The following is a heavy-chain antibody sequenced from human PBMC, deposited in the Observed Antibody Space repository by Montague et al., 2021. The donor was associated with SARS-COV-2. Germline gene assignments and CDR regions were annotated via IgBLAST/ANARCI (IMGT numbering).Heavy chain of an antibody. Sequence: QSGAEVKKPGESLKISCKGYGYSFSSYWIAWVRQMPGKGLEYMGIICPRDLDTKYSPAFQGQVSISDDKSISTAYLQWSSLKASDTAMYYCARNEFYYDGPVAVPIGLWGQGTLVTVSS. CDR1: GYSFSSYW. D-gene: IGHD3-10*01. V-gene: IGHV5-51*03. J-gene: IGHJ4*02. CDR3: ARNEFYYDGPVAVPIGL. CDR2: ICPRDLDT.